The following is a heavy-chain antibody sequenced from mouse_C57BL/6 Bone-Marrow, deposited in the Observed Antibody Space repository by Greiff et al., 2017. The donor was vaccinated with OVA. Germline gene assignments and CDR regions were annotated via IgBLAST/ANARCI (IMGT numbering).Heavy chain of an antibody. D-gene: IGHD2-5*01. CDR3: ARRASYYSNYVWFAY. Sequence: VHLVESGAELVRPGTSVKVSCKASGYAFTNYLIEWVKQRPGQGLEWIGVINPGSGGTNYNEKFKGKATLTPDKSSSTAYMQLSSLTSEDSAVYFWARRASYYSNYVWFAYWGQGTLVTVSA. V-gene: IGHV1-54*01. CDR2: INPGSGGT. CDR1: GYAFTNYL. J-gene: IGHJ3*01.